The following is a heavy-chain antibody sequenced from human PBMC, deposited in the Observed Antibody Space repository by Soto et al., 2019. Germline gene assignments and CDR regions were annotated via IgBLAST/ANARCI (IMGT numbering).Heavy chain of an antibody. D-gene: IGHD4-17*01. J-gene: IGHJ4*02. V-gene: IGHV3-30*18. CDR3: AEDIAYGDVVDY. CDR2: ISYDGSNK. CDR1: GFTFSSYG. Sequence: QVQLVESGGGVVQPGRSLRLSCAASGFTFSSYGMHWVRQAPGKGLEWVAVISYDGSNKYYADSVKGRFTISRDNSKNALYLQLNSLRAAYTAVYYSAEDIAYGDVVDYWGQGTLVTVSS.